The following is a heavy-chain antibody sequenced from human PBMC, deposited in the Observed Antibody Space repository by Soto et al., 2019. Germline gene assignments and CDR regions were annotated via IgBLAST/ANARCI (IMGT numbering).Heavy chain of an antibody. CDR3: ARVNHLGYCSGGSCPNDAFDI. CDR2: IIPIFGTA. J-gene: IGHJ3*02. CDR1: GGTFISYA. Sequence: SVKVSCKASGGTFISYAISWVRQAPGQGLEWMGGIIPIFGTANYAQKFQGRVTITADESTSTAYMELSSLRSEDKAGYYCARVNHLGYCSGGSCPNDAFDIWGQGTMVTVSS. D-gene: IGHD2-15*01. V-gene: IGHV1-69*13.